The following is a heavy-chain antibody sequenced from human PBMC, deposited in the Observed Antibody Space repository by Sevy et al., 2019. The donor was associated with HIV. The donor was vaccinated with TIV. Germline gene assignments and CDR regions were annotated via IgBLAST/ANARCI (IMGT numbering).Heavy chain of an antibody. CDR2: TYYNGNT. J-gene: IGHJ6*03. CDR3: SRASLSFFYLDV. V-gene: IGHV4-31*03. Sequence: SETLSLTCSVSGVSLSNCAYYWGWIRQHPEKGLEWIGYTYYNGNTYYNPSLKSRATISADTSKNHFSLRLSSVTAADTAVYYCSRASLSFFYLDVWGKGTAVTVSS. CDR1: GVSLSNCAYY.